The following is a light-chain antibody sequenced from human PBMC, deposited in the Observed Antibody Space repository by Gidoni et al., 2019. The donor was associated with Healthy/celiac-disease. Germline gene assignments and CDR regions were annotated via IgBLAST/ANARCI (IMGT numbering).Light chain of an antibody. CDR3: QQRSNWPGT. J-gene: IGKJ3*01. CDR1: QSVSSY. CDR2: DAS. Sequence: ETVFTQSPATLSLSPGERATLSCTASQSVSSYLAWYQQKPGQAPRLLIYDASNRATGIPARFSGSGSGTDFTLTISSLEPEDFAVYYCQQRSNWPGTFGPGTKVDIK. V-gene: IGKV3-11*01.